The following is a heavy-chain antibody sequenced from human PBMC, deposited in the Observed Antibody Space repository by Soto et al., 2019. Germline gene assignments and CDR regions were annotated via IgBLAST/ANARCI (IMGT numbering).Heavy chain of an antibody. Sequence: PGESLKISCKGSGYSFTSYWISWVRQMPGKGLEWMGRIDPSDSYTNYSPSFQGHVTISADKSISTAYLQWSSLKASDTAMYYCASSTVVTPEGYYYYGMDVWGQGTTVTVSS. CDR1: GYSFTSYW. CDR3: ASSTVVTPEGYYYYGMDV. V-gene: IGHV5-10-1*01. D-gene: IGHD4-17*01. J-gene: IGHJ6*02. CDR2: IDPSDSYT.